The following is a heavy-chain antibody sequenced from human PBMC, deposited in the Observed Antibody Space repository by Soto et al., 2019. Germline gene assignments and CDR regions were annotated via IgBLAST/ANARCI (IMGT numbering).Heavy chain of an antibody. CDR3: ARVFRLGEYRFDY. CDR1: GGSISSSDW. V-gene: IGHV4-4*02. CDR2: IFHSGST. Sequence: QVQLQESGPGLVKPSGTLSLTCAVSGGSISSSDWWSWVRQPPGKGLEWIGEIFHSGSTNYNPSPKRRVTISVDKSKKEFSLKLSSVTAADTAVYYCARVFRLGEYRFDYWGQGTLVTVSS. J-gene: IGHJ4*02. D-gene: IGHD3-16*01.